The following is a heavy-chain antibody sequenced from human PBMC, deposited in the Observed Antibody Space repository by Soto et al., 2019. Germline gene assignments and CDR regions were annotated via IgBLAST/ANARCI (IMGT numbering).Heavy chain of an antibody. Sequence: PSETLSLTCTVSGGSISSGGYYWSWIRQHPGKGLEWIGYIYYSGSTYYNPSLKSRVIISVDTSKNQFSLKLSSVTAADTAVYYCARDGGYGSGSYFDYWGQGTLVTVSS. CDR2: IYYSGST. J-gene: IGHJ4*02. V-gene: IGHV4-31*03. CDR3: ARDGGYGSGSYFDY. CDR1: GGSISSGGYY. D-gene: IGHD3-10*01.